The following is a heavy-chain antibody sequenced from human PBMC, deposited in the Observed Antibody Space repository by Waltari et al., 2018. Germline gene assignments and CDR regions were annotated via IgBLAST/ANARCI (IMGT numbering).Heavy chain of an antibody. CDR2: IYWDDDK. CDR1: GSSLSNSGVG. Sequence: QITLKESGPTLVKPTQTLTLTCTLSGSSLSNSGVGVGWIRQAPGKALEWLALIYWDDDKRYNPSLKSRLTITKDTSKDQVVLSLNNVDLTDTATYFCAHRHASGWLYFDYWGQGTLVTVSS. V-gene: IGHV2-5*02. CDR3: AHRHASGWLYFDY. J-gene: IGHJ4*02. D-gene: IGHD6-19*01.